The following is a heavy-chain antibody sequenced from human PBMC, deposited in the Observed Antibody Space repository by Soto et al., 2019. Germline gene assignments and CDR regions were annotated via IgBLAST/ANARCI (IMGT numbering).Heavy chain of an antibody. CDR2: INAGNGNT. CDR1: GYTFTIYA. D-gene: IGHD2-2*02. V-gene: IGHV1-3*01. CDR3: AKSATVPADIAY. Sequence: ASVKVSCKASGYTFTIYAMHWVRQAPGQRLEWMGWINAGNGNTKYSQKFQGRVTITRDTSASTAYMELSSLRSEDTAVYYCAKSATVPADIAYWGQGTLVNVS. J-gene: IGHJ4*02.